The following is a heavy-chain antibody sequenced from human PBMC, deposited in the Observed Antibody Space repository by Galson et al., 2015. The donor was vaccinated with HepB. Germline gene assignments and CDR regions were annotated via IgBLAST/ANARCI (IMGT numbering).Heavy chain of an antibody. D-gene: IGHD3-16*01. J-gene: IGHJ5*02. Sequence: SVKVSCKASGYTFTSYGISWVRQAPGQGLEWMGWISAYNGNTNYAQKLQGRVTMTTDTSTSTAYMELRSLRSDDTAVYYCARDSGIMITFGGVPWGQGTLVTVSS. CDR2: ISAYNGNT. CDR3: ARDSGIMITFGGVP. CDR1: GYTFTSYG. V-gene: IGHV1-18*01.